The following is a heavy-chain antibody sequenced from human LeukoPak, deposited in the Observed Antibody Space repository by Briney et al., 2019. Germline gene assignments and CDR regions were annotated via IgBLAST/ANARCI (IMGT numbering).Heavy chain of an antibody. Sequence: ASVKVSCKASGYTFTGYYMHWVRQAPGQGLEWMGWISAYNGNTNYAQKLQGRVTMTTDTSTSTAYMELRSLRSDDTAVYYCARGGHSNYVDYWGQGTLVTVSS. D-gene: IGHD4-11*01. CDR1: GYTFTGYY. CDR3: ARGGHSNYVDY. J-gene: IGHJ4*02. V-gene: IGHV1-18*04. CDR2: ISAYNGNT.